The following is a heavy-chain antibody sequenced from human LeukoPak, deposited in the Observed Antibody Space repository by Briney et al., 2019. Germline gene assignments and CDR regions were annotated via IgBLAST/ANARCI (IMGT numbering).Heavy chain of an antibody. V-gene: IGHV3-7*01. J-gene: IGHJ4*02. CDR1: GFTFDDYG. D-gene: IGHD6-13*01. Sequence: GGSLRLSCAASGFTFDDYGMSWVRQAPGKGLEWVANIKTDGSEKRYVDSVKGRFTISRDNAKNSLYLQMNSLRAEDTAVYYCARAMAAAGRGFDYWGQGTLVTVSS. CDR2: IKTDGSEK. CDR3: ARAMAAAGRGFDY.